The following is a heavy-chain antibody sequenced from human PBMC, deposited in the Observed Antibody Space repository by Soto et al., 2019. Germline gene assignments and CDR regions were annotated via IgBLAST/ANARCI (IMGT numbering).Heavy chain of an antibody. CDR1: GGSLSGYY. CDR3: ARGDTYYDICKYDF. Sequence: QVQLQQWGAGLLKPSETLSLTCAVYGGSLSGYYWNWIRQPPGKGLEWLGEVHHTGSAHYKPSLKSRVSISIDTSKNQFSLKLNSVTAADTAVYYCARGDTYYDICKYDFWGQGTMVTVSS. CDR2: VHHTGSA. D-gene: IGHD3-9*01. J-gene: IGHJ3*01. V-gene: IGHV4-34*01.